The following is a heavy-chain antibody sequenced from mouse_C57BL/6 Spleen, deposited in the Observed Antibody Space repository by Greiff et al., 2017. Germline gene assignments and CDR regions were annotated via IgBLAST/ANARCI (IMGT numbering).Heavy chain of an antibody. V-gene: IGHV1-54*01. D-gene: IGHD1-1*01. Sequence: QVQLQQSGAELVRPGTSVKVSCKASGYAFTNYLIEWVKQRPGQGLEWIGVINPGSGGTNYNEKFKGKATLTADKSSSTAYMQLSSLTSEDSAVYFCAGSRSISFDCGGEGTTLTVSS. CDR2: INPGSGGT. CDR3: AGSRSISFDC. J-gene: IGHJ2*01. CDR1: GYAFTNYL.